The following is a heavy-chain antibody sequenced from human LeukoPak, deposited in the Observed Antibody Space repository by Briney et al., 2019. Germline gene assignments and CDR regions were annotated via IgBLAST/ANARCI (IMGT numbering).Heavy chain of an antibody. CDR2: ISAYNGNT. V-gene: IGHV1-18*01. D-gene: IGHD6-19*01. CDR1: GYTSTSYG. CDR3: ARARGPYSWWLAPNFDY. J-gene: IGHJ4*02. Sequence: ASVKVSCKASGYTSTSYGISWVRQAPGQGLEWMGWISAYNGNTNYAQKLQGRVTMTTDTSTSTAYMELRSLRSDDTAVYYCARARGPYSWWLAPNFDYWGQGTLVTVSS.